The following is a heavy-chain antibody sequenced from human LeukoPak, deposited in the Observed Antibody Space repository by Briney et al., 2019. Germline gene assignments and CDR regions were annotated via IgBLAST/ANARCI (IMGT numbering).Heavy chain of an antibody. D-gene: IGHD3-22*01. J-gene: IGHJ4*02. V-gene: IGHV1-2*06. CDR1: GYTFTGYY. CDR2: INPNSGGT. CDR3: ARVYYDSSGYLLFDY. Sequence: ASVKVSCKASGYTFTGYYMHWVRQAPGQGLEWMGRINPNSGGTNYAQKFQGRVTMTRDTSISTAYMELSRLISGDTAVYYCARVYYDSSGYLLFDYWGQGTLVTVSS.